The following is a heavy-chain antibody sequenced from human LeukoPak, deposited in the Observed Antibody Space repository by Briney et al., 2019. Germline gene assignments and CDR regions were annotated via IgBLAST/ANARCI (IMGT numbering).Heavy chain of an antibody. Sequence: GGSLRLSCAASGFTFSAYWMSWVRQAPGKGLEWVANIRQDGSDKYYVDSVKGRFTISRDNAKNSLYLQMNSLRAEDTAVYYCARDGGSAMPFDYWGQGTLVTVSS. CDR3: ARDGGSAMPFDY. CDR2: IRQDGSDK. CDR1: GFTFSAYW. J-gene: IGHJ4*02. V-gene: IGHV3-7*01. D-gene: IGHD2-2*01.